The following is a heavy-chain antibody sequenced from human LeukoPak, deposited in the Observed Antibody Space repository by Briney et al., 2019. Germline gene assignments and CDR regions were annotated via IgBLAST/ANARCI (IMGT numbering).Heavy chain of an antibody. J-gene: IGHJ5*02. CDR1: GYTFTGYY. D-gene: IGHD3-16*01. CDR2: INPNSGGT. Sequence: ASVKVSCKASGYTFTGYYMHWVRQAPGQGLEWMGWINPNSGGTNYAQKFQGRVTITRNTSISTAYMEPSSLRSEDTAVYYCARGLDGSWFDPWGQGTLVTVSS. V-gene: IGHV1-2*02. CDR3: ARGLDGSWFDP.